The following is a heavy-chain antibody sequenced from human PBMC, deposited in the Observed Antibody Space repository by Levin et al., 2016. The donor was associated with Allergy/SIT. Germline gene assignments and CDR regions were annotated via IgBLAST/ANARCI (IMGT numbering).Heavy chain of an antibody. Sequence: RQAPGKGLEWVSYISTSRSTIYYADSVKGRFIISRDNAKNSLYLQMNSLRAEDTAVYYCARYSGSSYYYGLWTSWGQGTTVTVSS. V-gene: IGHV3-48*01. D-gene: IGHD1-26*01. CDR3: ARYSGSSYYYGLWTS. J-gene: IGHJ6*02. CDR2: ISTSRSTI.